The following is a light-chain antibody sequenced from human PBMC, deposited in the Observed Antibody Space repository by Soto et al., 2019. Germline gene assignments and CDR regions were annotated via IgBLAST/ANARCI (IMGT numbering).Light chain of an antibody. V-gene: IGKV1-5*03. Sequence: DIQMTQSPSTLSASVGDRVTITCRASQSVSDSLAWYQQRPGKAPKLLIYRASSLENGVPSRFSGSGSGTDFTLTISSLQPDDFATYYCQHYYGYSPLTFGGGTKVEVK. J-gene: IGKJ4*01. CDR1: QSVSDS. CDR2: RAS. CDR3: QHYYGYSPLT.